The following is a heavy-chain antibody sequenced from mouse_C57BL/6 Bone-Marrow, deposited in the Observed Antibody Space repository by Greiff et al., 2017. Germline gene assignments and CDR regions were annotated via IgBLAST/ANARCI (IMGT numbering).Heavy chain of an antibody. CDR3: ARSAPPYDYGSSYDWYFDV. D-gene: IGHD1-1*01. Sequence: QVQLQQPGAELVKPGASVKLSCKASGYTFTSYWMHWVKQRPGRGLEWIGRIDPNSGGTKYNEKFKSKATLTVDKPSSTAYMQLSSLTSEDSAVYYSARSAPPYDYGSSYDWYFDVWGTGTTVTVSS. CDR2: IDPNSGGT. V-gene: IGHV1-72*01. CDR1: GYTFTSYW. J-gene: IGHJ1*03.